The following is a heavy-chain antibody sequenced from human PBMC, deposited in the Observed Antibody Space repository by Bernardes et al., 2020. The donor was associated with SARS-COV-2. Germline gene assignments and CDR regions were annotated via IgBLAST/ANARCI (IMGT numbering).Heavy chain of an antibody. CDR1: GGTFSSYA. D-gene: IGHD3-3*01. CDR3: AREPHSTIFGVVIRPVWFDP. CDR2: IIPILGIA. J-gene: IGHJ5*02. V-gene: IGHV1-69*04. Sequence: SVKVSCKASGGTFSSYAISWVRQAPGQGLEWMGRIIPILGIANYAQKFQGRVTITADKSTSTAYMELSSLRSEDTAVYYCAREPHSTIFGVVIRPVWFDPWGQGTLVTVSS.